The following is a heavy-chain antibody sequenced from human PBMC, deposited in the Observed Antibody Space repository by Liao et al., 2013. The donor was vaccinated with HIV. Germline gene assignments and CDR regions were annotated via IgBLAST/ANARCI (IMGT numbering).Heavy chain of an antibody. Sequence: QVQLQESGPGLVKSSETLSLTCTVSGASISSYYWSWIRQPAGKGLEWIGRIYTSGSTNYNPSLKSRVTMSVDTSKNQFSLKLRSVTAADTAMYYCVRDDPRGYSPGFEHYYYYMDVWGKGTTGHRLL. CDR2: IYTSGST. CDR1: GASISSYY. J-gene: IGHJ6*03. CDR3: VRDDPRGYSPGFEHYYYYMDV. V-gene: IGHV4-4*07. D-gene: IGHD3-22*01.